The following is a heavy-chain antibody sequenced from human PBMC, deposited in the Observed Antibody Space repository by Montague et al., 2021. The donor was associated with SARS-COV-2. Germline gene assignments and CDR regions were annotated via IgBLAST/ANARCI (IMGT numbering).Heavy chain of an antibody. D-gene: IGHD3-3*01. V-gene: IGHV4-39*01. CDR3: ARQKMGSVTIFGVVMHDSYMAP. CDR2: IYYRGST. J-gene: IGHJ4*02. CDR1: GGSISSSSDY. Sequence: SETLSLTCTVSGGSISSSSDYSCWIRHPPAKGLEWIGNIYYRGSTYYYPSPNTRLTITVHTSKNQFSLKLSSVTAADTAVYYCARQKMGSVTIFGVVMHDSYMAPWGPGDMVTVSS.